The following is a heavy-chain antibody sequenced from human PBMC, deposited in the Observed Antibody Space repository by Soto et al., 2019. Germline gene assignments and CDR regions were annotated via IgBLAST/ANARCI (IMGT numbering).Heavy chain of an antibody. V-gene: IGHV4-30-4*01. CDR2: ISYSGTT. D-gene: IGHD5-18*01. CDR3: ARGRGYSYGLDP. Sequence: QVQLQESGPGLVKPSQTLSLTCTVSGDSISSSNNYWSWIRQPPGEGLEWIGFISYSGTTSYSPSRKSRLXXXLXXSKNQFSLSLSSVTAADTAVYYCARGRGYSYGLDPWGQGTLVTVSS. J-gene: IGHJ5*02. CDR1: GDSISSSNNY.